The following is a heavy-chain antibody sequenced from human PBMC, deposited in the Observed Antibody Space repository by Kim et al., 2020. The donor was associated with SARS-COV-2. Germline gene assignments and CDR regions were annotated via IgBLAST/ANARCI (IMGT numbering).Heavy chain of an antibody. Sequence: GGSLRLSCEASGFTLRSNWMNWVRQAPGKGLEWVANIKQDGSEKHYVDSVKGRFTISRDNAKNSLYLQMNSLRAEDTAVYYCARGSSLGYWGQGTMVTVSS. J-gene: IGHJ4*02. CDR3: ARGSSLGY. V-gene: IGHV3-7*01. D-gene: IGHD6-13*01. CDR1: GFTLRSNW. CDR2: IKQDGSEK.